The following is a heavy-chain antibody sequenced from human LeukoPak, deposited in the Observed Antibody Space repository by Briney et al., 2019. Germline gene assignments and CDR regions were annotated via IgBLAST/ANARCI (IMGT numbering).Heavy chain of an antibody. J-gene: IGHJ4*02. CDR3: ARPYYDILTGVRSGYFDY. CDR2: ISSSGSNI. Sequence: QPGGPLRLSCAASGFTFSSYEMNWVRQAPGKGLEWVSYISSSGSNIYYTDSVKGRFTISRESHKNSVYLQMNSLRAEDTAVYYCARPYYDILTGVRSGYFDYWGQGTLVTVSS. CDR1: GFTFSSYE. V-gene: IGHV3-48*03. D-gene: IGHD3-9*01.